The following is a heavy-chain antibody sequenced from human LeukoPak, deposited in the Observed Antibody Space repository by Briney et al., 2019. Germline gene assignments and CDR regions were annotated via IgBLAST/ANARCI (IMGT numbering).Heavy chain of an antibody. CDR1: GFTVSSNY. Sequence: GGSLRLSCAASGFTVSSNYMSWVRQAPGKGLEWVSVIYSGGSTYYADSVKGRFTISRDNYKHTLYLQMNRLRAEDTAVYYCASARPYYYDSSGYWLGYFDYWGQGTLVTVSS. D-gene: IGHD3-22*01. CDR2: IYSGGST. J-gene: IGHJ4*02. V-gene: IGHV3-53*01. CDR3: ASARPYYYDSSGYWLGYFDY.